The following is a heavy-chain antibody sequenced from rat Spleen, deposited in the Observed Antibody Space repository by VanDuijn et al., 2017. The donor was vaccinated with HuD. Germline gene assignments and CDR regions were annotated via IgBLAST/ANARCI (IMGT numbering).Heavy chain of an antibody. CDR1: GNSITSNH. V-gene: IGHV3-1*01. Sequence: EVQLQESGPGLVKPSQSLSLTCSVTGNSITSNHWGWIRKFPGNKMEWMGYISHSGSTIYNPSLKSRISITRDTSKNQFFLQLNSVTTEDTATYYCARYASITRAPRYWGQGVMVTVSS. J-gene: IGHJ2*01. CDR3: ARYASITRAPRY. D-gene: IGHD1-1*01. CDR2: ISHSGST.